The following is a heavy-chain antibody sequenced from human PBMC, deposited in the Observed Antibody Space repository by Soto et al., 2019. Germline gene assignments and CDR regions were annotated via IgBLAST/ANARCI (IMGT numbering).Heavy chain of an antibody. J-gene: IGHJ4*02. CDR2: LYYSGST. CDR3: ARADYYYVSSGYSRSLYLDY. CDR1: VGSISSSSYS. Sequence: SETLCITCTFSVGSISSSSYSWGWIRQPPGKGLVWIGSLYYSGSTYYNPSLKSRVTICVDTSKNQLSLKLSSVTAADTAVYYCARADYYYVSSGYSRSLYLDYWGQGTMVTVSS. V-gene: IGHV4-39*01. D-gene: IGHD3-22*01.